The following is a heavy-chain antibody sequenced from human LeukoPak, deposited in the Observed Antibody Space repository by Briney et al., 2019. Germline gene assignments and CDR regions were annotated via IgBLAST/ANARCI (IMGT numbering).Heavy chain of an antibody. J-gene: IGHJ5*02. Sequence: SETLSVTCTVSGGSISSSLYYWGWIRQPPGKGLEWIGSVSYSGTTYYNPSLKSRVAMSVDTSKNQFSLKLSSVTAADTAVYYCARGPPTRYCSNGVCPNWFDPWGQGTLVTVSS. D-gene: IGHD2-8*01. CDR2: VSYSGTT. CDR1: GGSISSSLYY. CDR3: ARGPPTRYCSNGVCPNWFDP. V-gene: IGHV4-39*07.